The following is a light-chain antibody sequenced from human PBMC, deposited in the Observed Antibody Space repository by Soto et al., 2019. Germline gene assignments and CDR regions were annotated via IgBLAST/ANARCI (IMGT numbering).Light chain of an antibody. CDR1: PSVSSSR. Sequence: DIVLTQSPATLSLSPGERVTLSCGASPSVSSSRLAWYQQKPGQAPRLLMYNASRRAFGIPDRFSGSGSGTDFTLTISRLEPEDFAVYYCQQYGNPPITFGQGTRLEIK. CDR3: QQYGNPPIT. V-gene: IGKV3D-20*01. J-gene: IGKJ5*01. CDR2: NAS.